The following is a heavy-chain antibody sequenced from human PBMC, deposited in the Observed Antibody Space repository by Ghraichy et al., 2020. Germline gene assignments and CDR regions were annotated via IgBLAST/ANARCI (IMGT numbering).Heavy chain of an antibody. CDR1: GGSISRSTYY. CDR3: ARGDYYFYY. CDR2: IYFSGST. V-gene: IGHV4-39*07. Sequence: SETLSLTCTVSGGSISRSTYYWGWIRQPPGKGLEWIGSIYFSGSTYYNPSLKSRVTISVDTSKNQFSLNLSSVTAADTAVYYCARGDYYFYYWGQGTLVIVSS. D-gene: IGHD4/OR15-4a*01. J-gene: IGHJ4*02.